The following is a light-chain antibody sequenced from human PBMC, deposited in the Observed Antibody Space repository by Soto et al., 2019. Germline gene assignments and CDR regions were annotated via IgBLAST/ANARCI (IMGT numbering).Light chain of an antibody. CDR3: QQYNNWPIT. CDR1: QSVSSSY. Sequence: QSPGTLALSPGERATLSCRASQSVSSSYLAWYQQKPGQAPRLLIYGASSRATGIPARFSGSGSGTEFTLTISSLQSEDFAVYYCQQYNNWPITFGQGTRLEI. CDR2: GAS. J-gene: IGKJ5*01. V-gene: IGKV3D-15*01.